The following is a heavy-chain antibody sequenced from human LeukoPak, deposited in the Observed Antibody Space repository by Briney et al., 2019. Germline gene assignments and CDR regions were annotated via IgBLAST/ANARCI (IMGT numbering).Heavy chain of an antibody. CDR3: ARHSNYYDSSGYYYYFDY. J-gene: IGHJ4*02. CDR2: IDWDDDK. CDR1: GFSLSTSGVR. V-gene: IGHV2-70*04. Sequence: ESGPALVKPTQTLTLSCVLSGFSLSTSGVRVCWIRQPPGKALEWLARIDWDDDKFYSTSLKTSLTISKDTSKNQVVLTMTNMDPVDTATYYCARHSNYYDSSGYYYYFDYWGQGTLVTVSS. D-gene: IGHD3-22*01.